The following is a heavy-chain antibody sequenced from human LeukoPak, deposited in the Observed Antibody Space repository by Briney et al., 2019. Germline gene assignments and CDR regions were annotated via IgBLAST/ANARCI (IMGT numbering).Heavy chain of an antibody. Sequence: GASVKVSCKASGYTFTSYYMHWVRQAPGQGLEWMGIINPSGGSTSYALKFQGRVTMTRDTSTSTVYMELSSLRSEDTAVYYCARVVRFLAYMDYFDYWGQGTLVTVSS. V-gene: IGHV1-46*01. CDR3: ARVVRFLAYMDYFDY. CDR1: GYTFTSYY. D-gene: IGHD1-14*01. CDR2: INPSGGST. J-gene: IGHJ4*02.